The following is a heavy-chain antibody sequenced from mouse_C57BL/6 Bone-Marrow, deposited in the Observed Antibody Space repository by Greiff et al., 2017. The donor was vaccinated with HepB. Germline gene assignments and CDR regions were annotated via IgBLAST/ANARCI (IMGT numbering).Heavy chain of an antibody. CDR1: GYTFTSYG. V-gene: IGHV1-81*01. CDR2: IYPRSGNT. D-gene: IGHD4-1*01. Sequence: VKLVESGAELARPGASVKLSCKASGYTFTSYGISWVKQRTGQGLEWIGEIYPRSGNTYYNEKFKGKATLTADKSSSTAYMELRSLTSEDSAVYFCARRTGTFDYWGQGTTLTVSS. CDR3: ARRTGTFDY. J-gene: IGHJ2*01.